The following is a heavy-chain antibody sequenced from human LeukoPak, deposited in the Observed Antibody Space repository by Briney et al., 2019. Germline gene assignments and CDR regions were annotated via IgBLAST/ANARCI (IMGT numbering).Heavy chain of an antibody. CDR3: AKPLQRWLADY. V-gene: IGHV3-74*01. D-gene: IGHD4-23*01. CDR1: GFTFSSYW. J-gene: IGHJ4*02. Sequence: GGSLRLSCAASGFTFSSYWMHWVRQAPGKGLVWVSRINSDGSTTNYADSVKGRFTISRDNAKNTLYLQMNSLRADDTAVYYCAKPLQRWLADYWGQGTLVTVSS. CDR2: INSDGSTT.